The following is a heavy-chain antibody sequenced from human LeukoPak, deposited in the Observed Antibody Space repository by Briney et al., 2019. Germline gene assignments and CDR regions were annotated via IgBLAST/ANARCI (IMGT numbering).Heavy chain of an antibody. D-gene: IGHD1-26*01. V-gene: IGHV1-8*02. J-gene: IGHJ5*02. CDR2: MNTNSGNT. Sequence: GASVKVSCKASGYTFSSYDINWVRQATGQGLEWMGWMNTNSGNTGFAQKFKRRLTLTRDTSIGTAYMELSSLKPEDTAIYYCARVHDQEPNGWFGPWGQGTQVTVSS. CDR1: GYTFSSYD. CDR3: ARVHDQEPNGWFGP.